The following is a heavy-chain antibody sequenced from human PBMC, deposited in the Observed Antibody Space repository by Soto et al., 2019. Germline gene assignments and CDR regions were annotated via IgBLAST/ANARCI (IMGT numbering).Heavy chain of an antibody. CDR1: GDTFNFYT. CDR3: ATNYGSGSTHFDY. Sequence: QVQLVQSGAEVKKPGSPVRVSCTASGDTFNFYTISWVRQVPGQGPEWMGRIIPMLGMSNYAQKFQGSVTLMADKSTSTVYMNLSGLTSEDTAVYYCATNYGSGSTHFDYWGQGTLVTVSS. J-gene: IGHJ4*02. D-gene: IGHD3-10*01. CDR2: IIPMLGMS. V-gene: IGHV1-69*02.